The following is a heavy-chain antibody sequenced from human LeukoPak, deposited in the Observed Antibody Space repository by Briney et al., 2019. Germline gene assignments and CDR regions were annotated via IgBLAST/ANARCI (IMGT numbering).Heavy chain of an antibody. CDR2: IKQDGSKK. Sequence: GGSLRLSCAASGFTFSSYWMSWVRQAPGKGLEWVANIKQDGSKKYYVDSVKGRFTISRDNAKNSLYLQMNSLRAEDTAVYYCARDTTVVVPAAVRYYYGMDVWGKGTTVTVSS. J-gene: IGHJ6*04. V-gene: IGHV3-7*01. CDR3: ARDTTVVVPAAVRYYYGMDV. D-gene: IGHD2-2*01. CDR1: GFTFSSYW.